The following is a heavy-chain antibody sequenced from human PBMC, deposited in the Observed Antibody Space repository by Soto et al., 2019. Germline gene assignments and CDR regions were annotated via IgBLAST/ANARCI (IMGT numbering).Heavy chain of an antibody. CDR2: ISSGSTYI. CDR1: GFTFSSYS. V-gene: IGHV3-21*01. CDR3: ARGGGRGLYRSSWSPHY. D-gene: IGHD6-13*01. J-gene: IGHJ4*02. Sequence: GGSLRLSCVASGFTFSSYSMNWVRQAPGKGLEWVSSISSGSTYIYYADSMRGRFTISRDNAKNSLNLHMNSLRAEDTALYYCARGGGRGLYRSSWSPHYWGLGTLVTVSS.